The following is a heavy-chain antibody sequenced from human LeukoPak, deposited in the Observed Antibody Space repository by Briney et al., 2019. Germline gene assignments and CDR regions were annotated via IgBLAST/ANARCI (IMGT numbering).Heavy chain of an antibody. CDR3: ARGHTTTNDAFDI. CDR1: GGSISSGGYS. CDR2: MYHSGST. J-gene: IGHJ3*02. V-gene: IGHV4-30-2*01. D-gene: IGHD1-1*01. Sequence: SETLSLTCAVSGGSISSGGYSWSWIRQPPGKGLEWIGYMYHSGSTYYNPSLKSRVTISVDRSKNQFSLKLSSVTAADTAVYYCARGHTTTNDAFDIWGQGTMVTVSS.